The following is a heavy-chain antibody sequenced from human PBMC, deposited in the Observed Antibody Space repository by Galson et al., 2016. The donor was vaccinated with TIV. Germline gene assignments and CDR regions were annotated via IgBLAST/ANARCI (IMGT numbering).Heavy chain of an antibody. Sequence: SLRLACAGFGFPFMHESGKGGHQATGKGREGVATGRSRGKDRDYADTGKGRFTISKDNAKNSLNLQMNSLRVEDTAVYYCARVKGDGEYSYGAFEFWGQGTQVTVSS. D-gene: IGHD5-18*01. CDR1: GFPFMHES. CDR3: ARVKGDGEYSYGAFEF. V-gene: IGHV3-21*01. J-gene: IGHJ4*02. CDR2: GRSRGKDR.